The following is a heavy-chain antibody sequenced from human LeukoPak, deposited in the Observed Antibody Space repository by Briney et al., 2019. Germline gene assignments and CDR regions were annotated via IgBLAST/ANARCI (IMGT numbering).Heavy chain of an antibody. CDR1: GFIFSNFG. CDR3: VKQRARGDHAFEI. Sequence: GGSLRLSCAASGFIFSNFGMHWVRQSPGKGLEWVAVLSYDGSMEYYADSVKGRFTISRDNSKNALCLQMNSLRAEDTAVYYCVKQRARGDHAFEIWGQGTLVTVSS. CDR2: LSYDGSME. J-gene: IGHJ3*02. V-gene: IGHV3-30*18.